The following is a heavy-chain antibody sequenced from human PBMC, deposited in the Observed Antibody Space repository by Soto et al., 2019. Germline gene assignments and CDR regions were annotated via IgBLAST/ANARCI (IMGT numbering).Heavy chain of an antibody. CDR3: ARRYCSGGSCDAFDI. D-gene: IGHD2-15*01. V-gene: IGHV1-46*01. Sequence: ASVKVSCKASGYTFTTYFIHWVRQAPGQGLEWMGLINPSGGSTSYAQKFRGRVTMTRDTSTSTAYMELSRLRSDDTAVYYCARRYCSGGSCDAFDIWGQGTMVTVSS. J-gene: IGHJ3*02. CDR2: INPSGGST. CDR1: GYTFTTYF.